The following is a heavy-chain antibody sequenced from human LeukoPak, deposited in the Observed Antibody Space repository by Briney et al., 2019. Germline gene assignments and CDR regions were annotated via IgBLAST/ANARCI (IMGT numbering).Heavy chain of an antibody. CDR1: GGSISTYY. J-gene: IGHJ4*02. V-gene: IGHV4-59*08. D-gene: IGHD1-26*01. CDR3: ARGPNQWELLDY. Sequence: SETLSLTCTVSGGSISTYYWSWIRQPPGKGLEWIGYISYSGSTNYNPSLKSRVTISVDTSNNQFSLKLSSVTAADTAIYYCARGPNQWELLDYWGQGTLVTVSS. CDR2: ISYSGST.